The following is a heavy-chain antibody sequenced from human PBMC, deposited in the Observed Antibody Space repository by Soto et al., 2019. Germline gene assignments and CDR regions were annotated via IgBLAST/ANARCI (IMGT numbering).Heavy chain of an antibody. J-gene: IGHJ5*02. CDR2: IVPTLRLT. CDR3: ATEKYGAGRVGVDT. V-gene: IGHV1-69*08. Sequence: QVQLVQSGAEVKKPGSSLKVSCETSGGTSTIYTITWVRQAPGQGLQWMGRIVPTLRLTNYAQDFQGRLKLTPDTSTSTAHMELSSLTSEDTAVYYCATEKYGAGRVGVDTWGQGTLVTVSS. D-gene: IGHD1-26*01. CDR1: GGTSTIYT.